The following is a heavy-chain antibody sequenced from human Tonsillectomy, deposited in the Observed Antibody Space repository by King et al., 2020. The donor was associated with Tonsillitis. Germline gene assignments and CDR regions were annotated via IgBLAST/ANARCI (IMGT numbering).Heavy chain of an antibody. CDR1: GLTFSGCD. Sequence: VQLVESGGGLVKPGGSLRLSCAASGLTFSGCDMSVFRQAPGKGLEWGSYNSRTSWTIYYADSVKGRVTISRDNAKNSLYLQMNSLRAEDTAVYYCARANWNDGGDWFDPWGQGTLVTVSS. CDR2: NSRTSWTI. D-gene: IGHD1-1*01. V-gene: IGHV3-11*01. CDR3: ARANWNDGGDWFDP. J-gene: IGHJ5*02.